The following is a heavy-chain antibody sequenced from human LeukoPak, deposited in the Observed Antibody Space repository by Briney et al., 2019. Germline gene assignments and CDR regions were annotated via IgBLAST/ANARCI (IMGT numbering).Heavy chain of an antibody. CDR2: LTSDGGST. J-gene: IGHJ4*02. CDR3: AKSLVRWAFDY. CDR1: GFTFSSYD. V-gene: IGHV3-23*01. D-gene: IGHD4-23*01. Sequence: GGSLRLSCAASGFTFSSYDMSWVRQAPGRGLEWASSLTSDGGSTEYADSVKGRFAISRDNSKNMLYLQMNSLRAEDTALYFCAKSLVRWAFDYWGQGALVSVSS.